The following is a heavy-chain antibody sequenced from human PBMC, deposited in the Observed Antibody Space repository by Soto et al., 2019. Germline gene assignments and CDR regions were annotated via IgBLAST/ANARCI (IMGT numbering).Heavy chain of an antibody. J-gene: IGHJ4*02. CDR2: ISYDGSNK. V-gene: IGHV3-30*18. Sequence: PGGSLRLSCAASGFTFSSYGMHWVRQAPGKGLEWVAVISYDGSNKYYADSVKGRFTISRDNSKNTLYLQMNSLRAEDTAVYYCAKLVGYCSGGSCSDLDYWGQGTLVTVSS. D-gene: IGHD2-15*01. CDR1: GFTFSSYG. CDR3: AKLVGYCSGGSCSDLDY.